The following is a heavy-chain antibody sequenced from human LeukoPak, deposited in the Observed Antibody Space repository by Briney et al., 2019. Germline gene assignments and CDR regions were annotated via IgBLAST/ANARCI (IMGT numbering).Heavy chain of an antibody. V-gene: IGHV3-21*01. CDR1: GFTFSNYI. Sequence: GGSLRLSCAASGFTFSNYIMNWVRQAPGKGLEWVSSISSSSSYIYYADSVKGRFTISRDNAKNSLYLQMTSLRAEDTAVYHCARGGSTRIYYFDYWGQGTLVTVSS. J-gene: IGHJ4*02. CDR3: ARGGSTRIYYFDY. CDR2: ISSSSSYI.